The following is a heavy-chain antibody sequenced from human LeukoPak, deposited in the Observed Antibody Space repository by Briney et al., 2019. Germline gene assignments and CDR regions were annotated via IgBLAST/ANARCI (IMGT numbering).Heavy chain of an antibody. D-gene: IGHD2-21*01. J-gene: IGHJ6*02. V-gene: IGHV3-23*01. CDR2: ISGSGGTT. Sequence: SGGSLRLSGAASGFTFSSYGMHWVRQAPGKGLEWVSAISGSGGTTYYADSVKGRFTISRDNAKNSVYLQMDSLKDEDTAVYYCATIPTGGLLRVGVIDVWGQGTTVTVSS. CDR3: ATIPTGGLLRVGVIDV. CDR1: GFTFSSYG.